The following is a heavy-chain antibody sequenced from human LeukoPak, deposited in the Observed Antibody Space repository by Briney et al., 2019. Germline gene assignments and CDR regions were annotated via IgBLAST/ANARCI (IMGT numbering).Heavy chain of an antibody. CDR3: AKAFSSGWSPFDY. J-gene: IGHJ4*02. CDR1: GFTINTFT. V-gene: IGHV3-23*01. Sequence: PGGSLRLSCAASGFTINTFTMNWVRQAPGKGLEWVSTIRGAEGGTYYADSVKGRFTISRDNFENTLYLQMNYLREENTALYYGAKAFSSGWSPFDYWGQGALVTVSS. D-gene: IGHD6-19*01. CDR2: IRGAEGGT.